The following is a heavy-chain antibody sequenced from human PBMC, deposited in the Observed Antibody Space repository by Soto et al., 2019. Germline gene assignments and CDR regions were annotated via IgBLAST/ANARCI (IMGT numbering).Heavy chain of an antibody. CDR2: ISTYNGNT. V-gene: IGHV1-18*01. CDR3: AIFRFGPAHAFDL. CDR1: GYTFTSYG. D-gene: IGHD3-10*01. J-gene: IGHJ3*01. Sequence: QVQLVQSGGEVKKPGASVKVSCKASGYTFTSYGISWVRQAPGHGLEWMGWISTYNGNTNYAQKLQGRVTMTTDTSTSTAYMELRRLRSDDTAVYYCAIFRFGPAHAFDLWGQGTMVIVSS.